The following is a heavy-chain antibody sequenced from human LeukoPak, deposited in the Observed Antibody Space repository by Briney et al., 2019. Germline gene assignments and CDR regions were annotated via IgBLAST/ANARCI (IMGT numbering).Heavy chain of an antibody. Sequence: ASVKVSCKASGYTFTSYAMHWVRQAPGQRLEWMGWINAGNGNTKYSQKFQGRVTITRDTSASTAYMELSSLRSEDAAVYYCARDEGRWYFDYWGQGTLVTVSS. J-gene: IGHJ4*02. CDR1: GYTFTSYA. CDR3: ARDEGRWYFDY. V-gene: IGHV1-3*01. CDR2: INAGNGNT. D-gene: IGHD4-23*01.